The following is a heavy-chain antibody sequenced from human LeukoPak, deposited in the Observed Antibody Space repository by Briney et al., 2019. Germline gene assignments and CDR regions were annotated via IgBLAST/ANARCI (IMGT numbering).Heavy chain of an antibody. Sequence: GGSLRLSCAASGFTFSSYSMNWVRQAPGKGLQWVSAISGSGGSTYYADSVKGRFTISRDNSKNTLYLQMNSLRAEDTAVYYCAKDHSSGWPDCFDYWGQGALVTVSS. CDR2: ISGSGGST. CDR1: GFTFSSYS. V-gene: IGHV3-23*01. D-gene: IGHD6-19*01. J-gene: IGHJ4*02. CDR3: AKDHSSGWPDCFDY.